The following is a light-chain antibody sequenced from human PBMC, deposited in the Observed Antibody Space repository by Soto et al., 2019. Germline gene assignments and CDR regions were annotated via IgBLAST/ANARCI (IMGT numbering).Light chain of an antibody. CDR2: ATD. CDR3: GSWDGSLHVGV. J-gene: IGLJ3*02. CDR1: SSNIGNDY. V-gene: IGLV1-51*02. Sequence: QSVLTQPPSVSAAPGQKVTFSCSGSSSNIGNDYVSWFRQLPGTAPKLLIYATDKRPSGIPDRFSGSKSGTSATLAITGLQTGDEADYYCGSWDGSLHVGVFGGGTKVTVL.